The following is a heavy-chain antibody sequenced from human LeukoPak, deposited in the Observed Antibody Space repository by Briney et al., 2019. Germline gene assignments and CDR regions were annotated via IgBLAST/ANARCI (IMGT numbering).Heavy chain of an antibody. J-gene: IGHJ4*02. D-gene: IGHD3-16*01. CDR1: GGSISGYY. Sequence: ETSETLSLTCTVSGGSISGYYWSRIRQPAGEGLEWIGRIYSSGSTNYNPSLKSRVSMSVDTSNNQFSLNLSSVTAADTAVYYCARKRKGAYDFDCWGQGTLVTVSS. CDR2: IYSSGST. CDR3: ARKRKGAYDFDC. V-gene: IGHV4-4*07.